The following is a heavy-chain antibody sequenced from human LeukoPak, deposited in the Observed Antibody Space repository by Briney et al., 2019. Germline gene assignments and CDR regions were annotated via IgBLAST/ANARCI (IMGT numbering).Heavy chain of an antibody. CDR1: GFTFSSYA. Sequence: GSLRLSCAASGFTFSSYAMTWVRQAPGKGLEWVSTIVGSYGGTYYADSVKGRFTISRDNSKSTLSLQMNSLRAEDTAVYYCARGKAAGQVDLFDPWGQGTLVTVSS. D-gene: IGHD6-13*01. J-gene: IGHJ5*02. CDR3: ARGKAAGQVDLFDP. V-gene: IGHV3-23*01. CDR2: IVGSYGGT.